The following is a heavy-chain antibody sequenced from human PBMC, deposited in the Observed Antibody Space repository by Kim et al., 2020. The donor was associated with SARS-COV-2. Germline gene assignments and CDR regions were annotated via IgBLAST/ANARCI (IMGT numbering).Heavy chain of an antibody. CDR2: IYSGGST. CDR3: ARDHRYGDSRYYYYGMDV. Sequence: GGSLRLSCAASGFTVSSNYMSWVRQAPGKGLEWVSVIYSGGSTYYADSVKGRFTISRDNSKNTLYLQMNSLRAEDTAVYYCARDHRYGDSRYYYYGMDVWGQGTTVTVSS. D-gene: IGHD4-17*01. J-gene: IGHJ6*02. CDR1: GFTVSSNY. V-gene: IGHV3-53*01.